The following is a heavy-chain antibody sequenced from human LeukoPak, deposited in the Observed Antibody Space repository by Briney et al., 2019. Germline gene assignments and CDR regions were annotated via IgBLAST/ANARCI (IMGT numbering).Heavy chain of an antibody. CDR2: ISSSSSYI. Sequence: GGSLRLSCAASGFTFSSYSMNWVRQAPGKGLEWVSSISSSSSYIYYADSVKGRFTISRDNAKNSLYLQMNSLRAEDTAVYYCARGGSRPDNWNYEAYWGQGTLVTVSS. CDR3: ARGGSRPDNWNYEAY. CDR1: GFTFSSYS. D-gene: IGHD1-7*01. J-gene: IGHJ4*02. V-gene: IGHV3-21*01.